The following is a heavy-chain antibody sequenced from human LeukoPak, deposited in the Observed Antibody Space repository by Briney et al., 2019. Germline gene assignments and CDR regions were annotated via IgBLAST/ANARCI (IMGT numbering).Heavy chain of an antibody. CDR1: GGSISSYY. CDR3: AREDYDSSGYYYVAY. V-gene: IGHV4-59*01. Sequence: PSETLSLTCTVSGGSISSYYWSWIRQPPGKGLEWIGYIYYSGSTNYNPSLKNRVTISVDTSKNQFSLKLSSVTAADTAVYYCAREDYDSSGYYYVAYWGQGTLVTVSS. J-gene: IGHJ4*02. CDR2: IYYSGST. D-gene: IGHD3-22*01.